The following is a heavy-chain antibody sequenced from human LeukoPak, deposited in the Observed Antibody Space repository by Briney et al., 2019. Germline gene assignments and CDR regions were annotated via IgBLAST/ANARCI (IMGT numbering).Heavy chain of an antibody. Sequence: PSETLSLTCTVAGGSISSGGYYWSWIRQHPGKGLEWIGYIYYSGSTYYNPSLKSRVTISVDTSKNQFSLKLSSVTAADTAVYYCARHGYYYGFDYWGQGTLVTVSS. D-gene: IGHD3-10*01. CDR2: IYYSGST. CDR3: ARHGYYYGFDY. CDR1: GGSISSGGYY. J-gene: IGHJ4*02. V-gene: IGHV4-31*03.